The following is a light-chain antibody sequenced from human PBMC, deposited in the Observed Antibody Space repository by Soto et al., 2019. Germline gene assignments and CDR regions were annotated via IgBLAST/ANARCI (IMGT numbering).Light chain of an antibody. CDR1: SSDVGGYNY. CDR2: EVS. CDR3: SSYTTSRTYV. J-gene: IGLJ1*01. V-gene: IGLV2-14*01. Sequence: QSVLTQPASVSGSPGQSITISCTGTSSDVGGYNYVSWYQQHPGKAPKLMIYEVSNRPSGVSNRFSGSKSGNTASLTISGLQGEDEADYYCSSYTTSRTYVFANGSKVTGL.